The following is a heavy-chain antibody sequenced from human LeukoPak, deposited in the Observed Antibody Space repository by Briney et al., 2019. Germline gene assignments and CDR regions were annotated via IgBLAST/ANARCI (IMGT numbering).Heavy chain of an antibody. J-gene: IGHJ6*02. Sequence: GGSLRLSCAASGFTFSNAWMSWVRQAPGKGLEWVSAISGSGGSTYYADSVKGRFTISRDNSKNTLYLQMNSLRAEDTAVYYCAKDNPLAMIVVVITEHYYYGMDVWGQGTTVTVSS. V-gene: IGHV3-23*01. D-gene: IGHD3-22*01. CDR3: AKDNPLAMIVVVITEHYYYGMDV. CDR2: ISGSGGST. CDR1: GFTFSNAW.